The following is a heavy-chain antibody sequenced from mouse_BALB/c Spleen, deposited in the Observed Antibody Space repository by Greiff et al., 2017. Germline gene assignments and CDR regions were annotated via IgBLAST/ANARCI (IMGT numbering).Heavy chain of an antibody. V-gene: IGHV1-69*02. D-gene: IGHD2-4*01. CDR1: GYTFTSYW. J-gene: IGHJ2*01. Sequence: QVQLKQPGAELVRPGASVKLSCKASGYTFTSYWINWVKQRPGQGLEWIGNIYPSDSYTNYNQKFKDKATLTVDKSSSTAYMQLSSPTSEDSAVYYCTRSTMITTSFDYWGQGTTLTVSS. CDR2: IYPSDSYT. CDR3: TRSTMITTSFDY.